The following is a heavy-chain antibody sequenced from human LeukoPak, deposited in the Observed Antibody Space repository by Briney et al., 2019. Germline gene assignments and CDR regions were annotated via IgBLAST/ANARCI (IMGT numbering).Heavy chain of an antibody. CDR2: INPSGGST. CDR3: AREVEQQLVPNWFDP. D-gene: IGHD6-13*01. V-gene: IGHV1-46*01. J-gene: IGHJ5*02. Sequence: ASVKVSCKASGGTFSSYAISWVRQAPGQGLEWMGIINPSGGSTSYAQKFQGRVTMTRDTSTSTVYMELSSLRSEDTAVYYCAREVEQQLVPNWFDPWGQGTLVTVSS. CDR1: GGTFSSYA.